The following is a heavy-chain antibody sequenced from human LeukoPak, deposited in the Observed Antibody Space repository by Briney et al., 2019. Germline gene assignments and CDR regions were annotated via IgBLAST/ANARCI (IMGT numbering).Heavy chain of an antibody. CDR1: GFTFSSYS. V-gene: IGHV3-21*01. J-gene: IGHJ4*02. Sequence: GGSLRLSCAASGFTFSSYSMNWVRQAPGKGLEWVSSISSSSSYIYYADSVKGRFTISRDNAKKSVYLQMNSLRAEDTAVYYCARGSTYSSGWYTGFDYWGQGTLVTVSS. CDR2: ISSSSSYI. CDR3: ARGSTYSSGWYTGFDY. D-gene: IGHD6-19*01.